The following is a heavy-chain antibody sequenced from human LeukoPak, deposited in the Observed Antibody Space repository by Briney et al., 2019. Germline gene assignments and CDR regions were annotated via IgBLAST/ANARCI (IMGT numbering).Heavy chain of an antibody. V-gene: IGHV4-34*01. CDR2: INHSGST. Sequence: SETLSLTCAVYGGSFSGYYWSWIRQPPGKGLEWIGEINHSGSTNYNPSLKSRVTISVDTSKNQFSLKLSSVTAADTAVYYCARQVQDYYDSSGSPYYFDYWGQGTLVTVSS. CDR3: ARQVQDYYDSSGSPYYFDY. J-gene: IGHJ4*02. D-gene: IGHD3-22*01. CDR1: GGSFSGYY.